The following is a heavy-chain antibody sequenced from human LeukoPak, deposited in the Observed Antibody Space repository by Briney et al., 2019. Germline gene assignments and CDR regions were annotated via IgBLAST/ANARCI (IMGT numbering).Heavy chain of an antibody. D-gene: IGHD5-24*01. Sequence: PGGSLRLSCAASGFTFSTYAMTWVRQAPGKGLEWVSGISWNSGSIGYADSVKGRFTISRDNAKNSLYLQMNSLRAEDTALYYCAKDMRRWLQGKDFDYWGQGTLVTVSS. J-gene: IGHJ4*02. CDR2: ISWNSGSI. V-gene: IGHV3-9*01. CDR3: AKDMRRWLQGKDFDY. CDR1: GFTFSTYA.